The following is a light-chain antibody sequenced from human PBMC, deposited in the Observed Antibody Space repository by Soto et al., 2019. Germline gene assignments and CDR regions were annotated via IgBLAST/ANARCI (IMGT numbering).Light chain of an antibody. V-gene: IGKV1-5*01. CDR3: QQYNSQWT. J-gene: IGKJ1*01. CDR2: DAS. CDR1: QSVSGW. Sequence: MTQSPSTLSASVGDTFTVTCLSSQSVSGWLAWYQQKPWEAPKLLIYDASNLQSGVPSRFSGRVSGTEFTLTISSLQPDDFATYYCQQYNSQWTFGQGTKVDIK.